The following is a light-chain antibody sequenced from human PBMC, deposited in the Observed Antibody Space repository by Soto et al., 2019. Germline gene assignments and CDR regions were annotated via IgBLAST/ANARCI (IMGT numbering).Light chain of an antibody. CDR2: GAT. CDR1: QSVSSSY. V-gene: IGKV3-20*01. CDR3: QQYGSSPYT. J-gene: IGKJ2*01. Sequence: EIVLTQSPGTLSLSPGERATLSCRASQSVSSSYLAWYQQKPGQAPRLLIYGATSRATSIRDNFSGSVSGTDYTLTISKLAPEEFTMYYSQQYGSSPYTFGRGTKLEIK.